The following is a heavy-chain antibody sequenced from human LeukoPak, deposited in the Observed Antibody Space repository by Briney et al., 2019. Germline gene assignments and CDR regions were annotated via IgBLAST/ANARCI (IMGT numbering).Heavy chain of an antibody. CDR3: AKGPAGIYYYYYMDV. J-gene: IGHJ6*03. CDR1: GFTFSSYA. CDR2: ISGSGGST. Sequence: AGGSLRLSCAASGFTFSSYAMSWVRQAPGKGLEWVSAISGSGGSTYYADSVKGRFTISRDSSKNTLYLQKNSLRAEDTAVYYCAKGPAGIYYYYYMDVWGKGTTVTVSS. V-gene: IGHV3-23*01. D-gene: IGHD2-2*01.